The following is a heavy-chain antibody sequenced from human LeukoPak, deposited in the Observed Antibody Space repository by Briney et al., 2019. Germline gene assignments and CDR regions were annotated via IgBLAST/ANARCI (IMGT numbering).Heavy chain of an antibody. V-gene: IGHV3-74*01. CDR2: INSDGSST. J-gene: IGHJ4*02. D-gene: IGHD1-26*01. Sequence: GGSLRLSCAASGFTFSSYWMHWVRQAPGKGLVWVSRINSDGSSTSYADSVKGRFTISRDNAKNTLYLQMDGLRAEDTAMYYCARGTGSYYSLGYWGQGTLVTVSS. CDR3: ARGTGSYYSLGY. CDR1: GFTFSSYW.